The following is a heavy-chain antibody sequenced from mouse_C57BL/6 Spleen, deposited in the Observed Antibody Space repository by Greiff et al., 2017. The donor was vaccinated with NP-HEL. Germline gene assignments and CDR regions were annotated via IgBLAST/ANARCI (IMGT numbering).Heavy chain of an antibody. V-gene: IGHV1-69*01. CDR2: IDPSDSYT. Sequence: QVQLQQPGAELVMPGASVKLSRKASGYTFTSYWMHWVKQRPGQGLEWIGEIDPSDSYTNYNQKFKGKSTLTVDKSSSTAYMQLSSLTSEDSAVYYCARSDLFDYWGQGTTLTVSS. J-gene: IGHJ2*01. CDR3: ARSDLFDY. CDR1: GYTFTSYW.